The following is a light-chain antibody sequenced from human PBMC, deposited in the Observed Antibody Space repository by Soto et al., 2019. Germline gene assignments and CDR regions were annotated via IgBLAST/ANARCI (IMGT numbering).Light chain of an antibody. V-gene: IGKV2-30*02. Sequence: VITQSPISLPVTLGQPASISCRSNQSLLHSDGIAYFSWFQQRPGRSPRRLIYKVSNRDSGVPARFSGSGSGTDFALKISSVEAEDVGVYCCMQGTHLPITFGQVALLE. J-gene: IGKJ5*01. CDR3: MQGTHLPIT. CDR1: QSLLHSDGIAY. CDR2: KVS.